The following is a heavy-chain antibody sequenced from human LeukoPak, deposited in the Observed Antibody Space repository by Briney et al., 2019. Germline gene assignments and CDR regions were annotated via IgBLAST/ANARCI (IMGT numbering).Heavy chain of an antibody. D-gene: IGHD3-16*02. Sequence: GGSLRLSCAASGFTFSSYAMSWVRQAPGKGLEWVSAISGSGGSTYYADSVKGRFTISGDNSKNTLYLQMNSLRAEDTAVYYCAKSRFGGVIVDFDYWGQGTLVTVSS. J-gene: IGHJ4*02. CDR1: GFTFSSYA. V-gene: IGHV3-23*01. CDR2: ISGSGGST. CDR3: AKSRFGGVIVDFDY.